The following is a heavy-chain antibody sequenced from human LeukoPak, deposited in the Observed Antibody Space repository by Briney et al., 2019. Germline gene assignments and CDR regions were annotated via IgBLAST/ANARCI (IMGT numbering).Heavy chain of an antibody. Sequence: PGGSLRLSCAASGFTFSDCDMHWVRQATGKGLEWVSAIGTAGDTYYTGSAKGRFTISRENAKNSLYLQMNSLRAGDTAVYYCARVAKERVGGVYYFDYWGQGTLVTVSS. CDR1: GFTFSDCD. CDR3: ARVAKERVGGVYYFDY. V-gene: IGHV3-13*01. D-gene: IGHD1-1*01. CDR2: IGTAGDT. J-gene: IGHJ4*02.